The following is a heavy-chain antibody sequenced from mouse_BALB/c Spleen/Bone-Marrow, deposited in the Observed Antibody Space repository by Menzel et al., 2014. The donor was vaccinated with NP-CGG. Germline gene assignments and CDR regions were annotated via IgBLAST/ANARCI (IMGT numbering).Heavy chain of an antibody. V-gene: IGHV1-37*01. D-gene: IGHD1-1*01. J-gene: IGHJ2*01. CDR2: INPYNGDT. CDR3: GVFYCYGRSYFDY. Sequence: EVKLLQSGPELVKPGASVKISCKASGYSFTGYFMNWVKQSHGKSLEWIGRINPYNGDTFFNQKFKRKATLTVDKSSSQTPKGILSMTPESATFDYCGVFYCYGRSYFDYWGQGTPLTVSS. CDR1: GYSFTGYF.